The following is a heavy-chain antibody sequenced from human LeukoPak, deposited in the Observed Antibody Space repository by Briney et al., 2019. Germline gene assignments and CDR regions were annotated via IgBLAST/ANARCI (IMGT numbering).Heavy chain of an antibody. V-gene: IGHV3-11*01. CDR3: AREAETLAAAAQGGMDV. CDR2: ISSSGSTI. CDR1: GFTFSDYY. D-gene: IGHD6-13*01. J-gene: IGHJ6*02. Sequence: GGSLRLSCAASGFTFSDYYMSWIRQAPGKGLEWVSYISSSGSTIYYADSVKGRFTISRDNAKNSLYLQMNSLRAEDTAVYYCAREAETLAAAAQGGMDVLGQGTTVTVSS.